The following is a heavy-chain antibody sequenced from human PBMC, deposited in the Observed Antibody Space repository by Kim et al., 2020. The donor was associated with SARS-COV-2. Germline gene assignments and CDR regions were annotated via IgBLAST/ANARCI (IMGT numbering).Heavy chain of an antibody. D-gene: IGHD3-22*01. CDR3: AKAYDSSGYYYHWFDP. J-gene: IGHJ5*02. CDR1: GFTFSSYA. Sequence: GGSLRLSCAASGFTFSSYAMSWVRQAPGKGLEWVSAISGSGGSTYYADSVKGRFTISRDNSKNTLYLQMNSLRAEDTAVYYCAKAYDSSGYYYHWFDPWGQGTLVTVSS. V-gene: IGHV3-23*01. CDR2: ISGSGGST.